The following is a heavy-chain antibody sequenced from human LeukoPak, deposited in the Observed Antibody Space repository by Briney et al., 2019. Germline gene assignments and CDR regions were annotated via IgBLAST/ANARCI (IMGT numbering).Heavy chain of an antibody. V-gene: IGHV3-30*02. CDR1: GFTFSSYG. Sequence: EGSLRLSCAASGFTFSSYGMHWVRQAPGKGLEWVAFIRHEGSNKYYADSVKGRFTISRDNSKNTLYLQMNSLRAEDTAVYYCARDVGGDYDSSGPKDYWGQGTLVTVSS. CDR2: IRHEGSNK. D-gene: IGHD3-22*01. J-gene: IGHJ4*02. CDR3: ARDVGGDYDSSGPKDY.